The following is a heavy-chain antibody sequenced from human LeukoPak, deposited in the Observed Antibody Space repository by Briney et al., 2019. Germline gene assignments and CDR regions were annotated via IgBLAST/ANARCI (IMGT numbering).Heavy chain of an antibody. J-gene: IGHJ4*02. CDR1: GFSFSDYY. Sequence: GGSLRLSCTASGFSFSDYYMSWIRQAPGKGLEWISYISSRSTYISDADSVKGRFSISRDNAKNLLFLQMNSLRVEDTALYYCARGGTGAFDYWGQGILVTVSS. D-gene: IGHD2-8*02. CDR3: ARGGTGAFDY. V-gene: IGHV3-11*06. CDR2: ISSRSTYI.